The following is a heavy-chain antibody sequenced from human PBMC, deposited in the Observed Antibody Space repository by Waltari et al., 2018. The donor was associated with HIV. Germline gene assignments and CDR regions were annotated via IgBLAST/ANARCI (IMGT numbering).Heavy chain of an antibody. D-gene: IGHD2-2*01. CDR2: INPNSGGT. CDR3: ASCSSTSCYRAFDI. CDR1: GYTSTGYY. V-gene: IGHV1-2*02. Sequence: QVQLVQSGAEVKKPGASVKVSCKASGYTSTGYYMPWVRPAPGQGLEWMGWINPNSGGTNYAQKFQGRVTMTRDTSISTAYMELSRLRSDDTAVYYCASCSSTSCYRAFDIWGQGTMVTVSS. J-gene: IGHJ3*02.